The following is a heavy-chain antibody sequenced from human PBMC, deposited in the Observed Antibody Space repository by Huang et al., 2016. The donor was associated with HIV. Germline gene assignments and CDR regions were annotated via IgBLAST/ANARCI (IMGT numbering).Heavy chain of an antibody. D-gene: IGHD6-19*01. CDR3: TTRGYNSGWYDY. J-gene: IGHJ4*02. V-gene: IGHV3-15*01. Sequence: EVQLVESGGGLVKPGGSLRLSCAASGFTFNSAWMNWVRQVQGKGLEWVGRSKSKTDGGTTDYAASVKGRFTISRDDSKNTLHLQINSLKTEDTAVYYCTTRGYNSGWYDYWGQGTLVTVSS. CDR1: GFTFNSAW. CDR2: SKSKTDGGTT.